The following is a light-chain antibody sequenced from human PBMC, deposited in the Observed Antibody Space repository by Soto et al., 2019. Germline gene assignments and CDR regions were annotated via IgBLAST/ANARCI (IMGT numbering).Light chain of an antibody. V-gene: IGKV2-28*01. Sequence: DIVLTQSPLSLPVTPGEPASISCTSSQSLLHSNGNIYLDWYLHKPGQSPQLLIYLCSIRASGVPDRFSGRGAGTDCTRKITMVEAEDVGVYAFMQAIQASRTVGLGTKVEI. CDR2: LCS. CDR1: QSLLHSNGNIY. CDR3: MQAIQASRT. J-gene: IGKJ1*01.